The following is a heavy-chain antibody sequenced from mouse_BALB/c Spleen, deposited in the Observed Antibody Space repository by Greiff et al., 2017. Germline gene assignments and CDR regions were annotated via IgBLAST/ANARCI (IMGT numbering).Heavy chain of an antibody. V-gene: IGHV14-3*02. CDR1: GFNIKDTY. Sequence: EVQLQESGAELVKPGASVKLSCTASGFNIKDTYMHWVKQRPEQGLEWIGRIDPANGNTKYDPKFQGKATITADTSSNTAYLQLSSLTSEDTAVYYCARGMITNYAMGYWGQGTSVTVSS. D-gene: IGHD2-4*01. CDR2: IDPANGNT. CDR3: ARGMITNYAMGY. J-gene: IGHJ4*01.